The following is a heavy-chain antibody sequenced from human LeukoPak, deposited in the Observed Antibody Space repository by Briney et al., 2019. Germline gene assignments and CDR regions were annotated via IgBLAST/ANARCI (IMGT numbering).Heavy chain of an antibody. Sequence: PSEPLSLTCALSTVPGSIGNWWSWVRHPPGKGLECIGEVHKTGKTNYNPSLKTRVTISIDASKNQLSLELTSVTAADAAVYYCARELLGAPTPGAYWGQGTRVTVSS. J-gene: IGHJ4*02. CDR2: VHKTGKT. CDR1: TVPGSIGNW. D-gene: IGHD7-27*01. V-gene: IGHV4-4*02. CDR3: ARELLGAPTPGAY.